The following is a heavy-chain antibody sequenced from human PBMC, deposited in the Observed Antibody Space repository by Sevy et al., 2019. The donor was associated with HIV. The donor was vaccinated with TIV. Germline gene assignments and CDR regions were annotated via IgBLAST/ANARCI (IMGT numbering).Heavy chain of an antibody. J-gene: IGHJ4*02. D-gene: IGHD3-22*01. CDR1: GFTLSEVS. CDR2: FDPEDGET. CDR3: TITKDYYDNSGYPFDY. V-gene: IGHV1-24*01. Sequence: ASVKVSCKVSGFTLSEVSMHWVRQAPGKGLEWMGTFDPEDGETIYGQKFQGRVTMTEDTATDIAYMELSSLRSEDTAVFYCTITKDYYDNSGYPFDYWGQGTLVTVSS.